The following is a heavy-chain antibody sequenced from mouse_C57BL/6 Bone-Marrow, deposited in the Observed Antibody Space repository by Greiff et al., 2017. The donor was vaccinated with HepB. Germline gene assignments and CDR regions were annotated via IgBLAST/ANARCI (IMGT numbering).Heavy chain of an antibody. CDR3: ARPGGYGSSYGGYAMDY. CDR1: GFTFSSYG. D-gene: IGHD1-1*01. CDR2: ISSGGSYT. Sequence: EVQGVESGGDLVKPGGSLKLSCAASGFTFSSYGMSWVRQTPDKRLEWVATISSGGSYTYYPDSVKGRFTISRDNAKNTLYLQMSILKSEDTAMYYCARPGGYGSSYGGYAMDYWGQGTSVTVSS. V-gene: IGHV5-6*01. J-gene: IGHJ4*01.